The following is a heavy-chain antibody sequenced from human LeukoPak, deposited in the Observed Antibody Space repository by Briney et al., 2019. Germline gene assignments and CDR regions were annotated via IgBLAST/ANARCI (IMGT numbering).Heavy chain of an antibody. CDR3: AKDQLLGYCSGGSCKHHYYYYYMDV. CDR1: GFTFSSYG. V-gene: IGHV3-30*18. Sequence: GRSLRLSCAASGFTFSSYGMHWVRQAPGKGLEWVAVISYDGSNKYYADSVKGRFTISSDNSKNTLYLQMNSLRAEDTAVYYCAKDQLLGYCSGGSCKHHYYYYYMDVWGKGTTVTVSS. D-gene: IGHD2-15*01. J-gene: IGHJ6*03. CDR2: ISYDGSNK.